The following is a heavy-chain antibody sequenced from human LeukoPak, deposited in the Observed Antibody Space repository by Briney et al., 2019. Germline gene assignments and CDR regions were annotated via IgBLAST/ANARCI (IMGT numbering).Heavy chain of an antibody. D-gene: IGHD5-18*01. CDR2: INHSGST. CDR1: GGSFSGYY. V-gene: IGHV4-34*01. J-gene: IGHJ4*02. CDR3: ASGPSVDTAMGSQRGDY. Sequence: SETLSLTCAVYGGSFSGYYWSWIRQPPGKGLEWIGEINHSGSTNYNPSLKSRVTISVDTSKNQFSLKLSSVTAADTAVYYCASGPSVDTAMGSQRGDYWGQGTLVTVSS.